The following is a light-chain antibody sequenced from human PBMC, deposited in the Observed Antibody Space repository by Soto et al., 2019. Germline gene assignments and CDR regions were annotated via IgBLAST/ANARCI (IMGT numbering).Light chain of an antibody. CDR2: RNN. CDR1: RSNIGSNY. Sequence: QSVLTQPPSASGTPRQRVIISCSGSRSNIGSNYVYWYQQLPGTAPKLLIYRNNQRPSGVPDRFSGSKSATSASLAISGLRSEDEADYYCAAWDDSLSGVVFGGGTKVTVL. CDR3: AAWDDSLSGVV. V-gene: IGLV1-47*01. J-gene: IGLJ2*01.